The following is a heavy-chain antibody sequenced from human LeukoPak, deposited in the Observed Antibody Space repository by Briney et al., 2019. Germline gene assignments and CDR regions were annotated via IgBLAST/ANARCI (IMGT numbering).Heavy chain of an antibody. J-gene: IGHJ6*02. D-gene: IGHD3-3*01. CDR1: GGSISTYY. CDR3: ARVGGTNFYYYGLDV. CDR2: IDYRGST. V-gene: IGHV4-59*01. Sequence: TSETLPLTCTVSGGSISTYYWSWIRQPPGKGLEWIAYIDYRGSTTYNPSLRSRVTISVDTSKNQFSLKLNSVTAADTAVYYCARVGGTNFYYYGLDVWGQGTTVTVSS.